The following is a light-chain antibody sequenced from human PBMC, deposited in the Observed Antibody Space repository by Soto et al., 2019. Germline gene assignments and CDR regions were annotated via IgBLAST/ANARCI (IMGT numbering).Light chain of an antibody. CDR2: DVS. CDR1: SSDVGGYNY. V-gene: IGLV2-11*01. J-gene: IGLJ2*01. Sequence: SGLTQPRSVSGSPGRSVTISCPGTSSDVGGYNYVSWYQQHPGKAPKLMIYDVSKRPSGVPDRFSGSKSGNTASLTISGLQAEDEADYYCCSYAGSYTLVFGGGTKVTVL. CDR3: CSYAGSYTLV.